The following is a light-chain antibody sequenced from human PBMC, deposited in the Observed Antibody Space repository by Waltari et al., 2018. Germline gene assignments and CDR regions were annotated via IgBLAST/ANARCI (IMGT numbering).Light chain of an antibody. CDR2: GES. CDR3: QQYGTSPQT. CDR1: QRVSSNF. J-gene: IGKJ1*01. V-gene: IGKV3-20*01. Sequence: EVVLQQSPGTLSLSPGERATLFCRASQRVSSNFLAWFQPKPGQAPRLLMYGESSRASGIPDRFSGSGAETDFTLTISRLESEDVAVYYCQQYGTSPQTFGQGTKVEI.